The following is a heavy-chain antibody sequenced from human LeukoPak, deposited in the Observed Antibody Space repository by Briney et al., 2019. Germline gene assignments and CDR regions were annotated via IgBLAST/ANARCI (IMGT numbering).Heavy chain of an antibody. CDR2: INHNSGGT. CDR1: GYTFTGYY. Sequence: ASVKVSCKASGYTFTGYYMHWVRQAPGQGLEWMGWINHNSGGTNYAQKFQGRVTMTRDTSISTAYMELSRLRSDDTAVYYCARGSFGVVITIDYWGQGTLVTVSS. D-gene: IGHD3-3*01. V-gene: IGHV1-2*02. CDR3: ARGSFGVVITIDY. J-gene: IGHJ4*02.